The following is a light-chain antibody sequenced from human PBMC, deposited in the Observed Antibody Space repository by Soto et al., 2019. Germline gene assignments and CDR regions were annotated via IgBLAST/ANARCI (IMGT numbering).Light chain of an antibody. CDR3: CSYAGSSTWV. V-gene: IGLV2-23*01. J-gene: IGLJ3*02. CDR2: EGS. CDR1: SSEVGSYNL. Sequence: QSALTQPASVSGSPGQSITISCTETSSEVGSYNLVSWYQQHPGKAPKLMIYEGSKRSSGVSNRFSGSKSGNTASLTISGLHAEDEADYYCCSYAGSSTWVFGGGTKLTVL.